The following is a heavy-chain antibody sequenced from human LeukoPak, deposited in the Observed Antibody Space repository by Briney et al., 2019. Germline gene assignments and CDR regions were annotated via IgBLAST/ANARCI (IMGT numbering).Heavy chain of an antibody. J-gene: IGHJ4*02. CDR2: ISGSSRTI. CDR1: GFTFSNFA. V-gene: IGHV3-48*01. D-gene: IGHD3-3*01. CDR3: ARMSGSRLPGY. Sequence: PGGSLRLSCAASGFTFSNFAMTWVRQAPGKGPEWVSYISGSSRTIYYADSVKGRFTISRDDARNSLYLQMNSLRAEDTAVYYCARMSGSRLPGYWGQGALVTVSS.